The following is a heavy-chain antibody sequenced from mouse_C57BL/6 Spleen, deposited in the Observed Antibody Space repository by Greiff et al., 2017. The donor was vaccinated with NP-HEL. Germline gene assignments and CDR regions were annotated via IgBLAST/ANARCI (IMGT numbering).Heavy chain of an antibody. D-gene: IGHD2-3*01. CDR2: LDPSDSYT. V-gene: IGHV1-69*01. CDR1: GYTFTSYW. Sequence: QVQLQQPGAELVMPGASVKLSCKASGYTFTSYWMPWVKQRPGQGLEWIGELDPSDSYTNYNQKFKGKSTLTVDKSSSTAYMQLSSLTSEDSAVYYCARYDGYYGRYFDVWGTGTTVTVAS. J-gene: IGHJ1*03. CDR3: ARYDGYYGRYFDV.